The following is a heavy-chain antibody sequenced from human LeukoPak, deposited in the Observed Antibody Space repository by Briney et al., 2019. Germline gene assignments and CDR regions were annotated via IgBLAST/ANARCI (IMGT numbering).Heavy chain of an antibody. CDR3: ARGRRSYYDSSGYSPRYFDY. V-gene: IGHV4-61*01. CDR1: GGSVSSGSYY. D-gene: IGHD3-22*01. Sequence: SETLSLTCTVSGGSVSSGSYYWSWIRQPPGKGLEWIGYIYYSGSTNYNPSLKSRVTISVDTSKNQFSLKLSSVTAADTAVYYCARGRRSYYDSSGYSPRYFDYWGQGTLVTVSS. J-gene: IGHJ4*02. CDR2: IYYSGST.